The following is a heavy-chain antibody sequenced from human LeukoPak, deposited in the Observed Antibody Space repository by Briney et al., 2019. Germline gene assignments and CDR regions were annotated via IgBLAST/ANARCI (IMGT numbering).Heavy chain of an antibody. Sequence: GGSLRLSCGASGFIFRSYGMHWVRQAPGKGLEWVACIYPDGNNKDYADSVKGRFIISRDNSKNTLFLQMNSLRPEDTAVYYCAKDWSGDYNWSDPWGQGTLVIVSS. D-gene: IGHD3-3*01. CDR1: GFIFRSYG. CDR2: IYPDGNNK. V-gene: IGHV3-30*02. J-gene: IGHJ5*02. CDR3: AKDWSGDYNWSDP.